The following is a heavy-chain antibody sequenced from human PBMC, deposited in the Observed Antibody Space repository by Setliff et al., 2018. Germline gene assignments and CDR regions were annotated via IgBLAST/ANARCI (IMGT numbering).Heavy chain of an antibody. CDR3: ARERVGRYYYYHMDV. D-gene: IGHD1-26*01. J-gene: IGHJ6*03. V-gene: IGHV3-53*01. CDR1: DFSVTTNY. CDR2: ISSGGSK. Sequence: PGGSLRLSCAASDFSVTTNYMNWVRQAPGKGLDWVSAISSGGSKFYADSVKGRFTISRDKAKNTLYLQMNSLRAEDTAIYYCARERVGRYYYYHMDVWGKGTTVTVSS.